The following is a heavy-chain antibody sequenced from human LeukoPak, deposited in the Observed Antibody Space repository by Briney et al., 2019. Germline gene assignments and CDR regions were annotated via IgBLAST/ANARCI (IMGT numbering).Heavy chain of an antibody. J-gene: IGHJ6*02. CDR2: IYHSGST. V-gene: IGHV4-34*01. CDR3: ARVSLGYCSGGSCYYYGMDV. D-gene: IGHD2-15*01. CDR1: GGSFSVYY. Sequence: SETLSLTCGVSGGSFSVYYWGWLRQPPGKGLEWIGYIYHSGSTYYNPSLKSRVTISVDRSKNQFSLKLSSVTAADTAVYYCARVSLGYCSGGSCYYYGMDVWGQGTTVTVSS.